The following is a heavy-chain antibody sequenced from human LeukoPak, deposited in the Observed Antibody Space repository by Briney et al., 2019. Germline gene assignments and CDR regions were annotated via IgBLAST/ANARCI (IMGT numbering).Heavy chain of an antibody. CDR2: IYHSGST. CDR3: ARRDILTGYLDY. V-gene: IGHV4-30-2*01. Sequence: ASETLSLTCAVSGGSISSGGYSWSWIRQPPGKGLEWIGYIYHSGSTYYNPSLKSRVTISVDRSKNQFSLKLSSVTAADTAVYYCARRDILTGYLDYWGQGTLVTVSS. CDR1: GGSISSGGYS. J-gene: IGHJ4*02. D-gene: IGHD3-9*01.